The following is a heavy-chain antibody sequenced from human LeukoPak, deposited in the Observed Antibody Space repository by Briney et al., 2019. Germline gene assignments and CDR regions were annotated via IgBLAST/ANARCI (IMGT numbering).Heavy chain of an antibody. J-gene: IGHJ6*02. Sequence: PGGSLRLSCAASGFTFSSYWMSWVRQAPGKGLEWVANIKQDGSEKYYVDSVKGRFTISRDNAKNSLYLQMNSLRAEDTAVYYCASGPPGYYYYYGMDVWGQGTTVTVSS. V-gene: IGHV3-7*01. CDR3: ASGPPGYYYYYGMDV. CDR2: IKQDGSEK. CDR1: GFTFSSYW.